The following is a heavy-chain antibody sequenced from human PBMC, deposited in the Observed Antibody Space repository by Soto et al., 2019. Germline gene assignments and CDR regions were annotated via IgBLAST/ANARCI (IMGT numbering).Heavy chain of an antibody. V-gene: IGHV4-4*02. CDR3: ASKYCPSTICYLFDN. CDR1: GGSITSNHW. CDR2: IFHRGTS. Sequence: PSETLSLTCSVSGGSITSNHWWSWVRQAPGKGLEWIGEIFHRGTSHHNPSLESRVTLSVDKSKNQFSLMLTPVTAADTAVYYCASKYCPSTICYLFDNWGQGALVTVSS. J-gene: IGHJ4*02. D-gene: IGHD2-15*01.